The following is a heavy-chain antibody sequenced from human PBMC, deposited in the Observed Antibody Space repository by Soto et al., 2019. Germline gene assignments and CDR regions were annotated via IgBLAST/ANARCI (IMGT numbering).Heavy chain of an antibody. CDR2: ISGSGGST. Sequence: GGALRLSCAAPGFTLSSDSMSWVRQAPGKGLEWVSAISGSGGSTYYADSVKGRFTISRDNSKNTLYLQMNSLRAEDTAVYYCAKDQEYSSSWDYYFDYWGQGTLVTVSS. J-gene: IGHJ4*02. V-gene: IGHV3-23*01. CDR1: GFTLSSDS. D-gene: IGHD6-13*01. CDR3: AKDQEYSSSWDYYFDY.